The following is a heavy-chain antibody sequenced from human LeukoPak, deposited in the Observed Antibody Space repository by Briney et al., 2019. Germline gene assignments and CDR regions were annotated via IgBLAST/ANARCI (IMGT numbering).Heavy chain of an antibody. J-gene: IGHJ6*02. D-gene: IGHD3-3*01. V-gene: IGHV3-23*01. CDR1: GFTFSSYA. CDR2: ISGSGGST. Sequence: GGSLRLSCAASGFTFSSYAMSWVRQAPGKGLEWVSAISGSGGSTYYADSVKGRFTISRDSSKNTLYLQMNSLRAEDTAVYYCAKSVAIYFYYGLDVWGQGTTVAVSS. CDR3: AKSVAIYFYYGLDV.